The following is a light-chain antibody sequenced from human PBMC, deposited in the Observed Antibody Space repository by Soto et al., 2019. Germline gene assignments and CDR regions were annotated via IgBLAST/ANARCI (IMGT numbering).Light chain of an antibody. CDR2: GTS. V-gene: IGKV3-20*01. Sequence: EIVLTQSPRTLSLSPGETATLSCRASQSVDSSFVGWYQQKSGQAPRLLIYGTSTRASGIPGRFSGSGSGTDFTLTIIRLEPEDFAVYYCQQYGSSPGYTFGQGTKLDIK. CDR1: QSVDSSF. CDR3: QQYGSSPGYT. J-gene: IGKJ2*01.